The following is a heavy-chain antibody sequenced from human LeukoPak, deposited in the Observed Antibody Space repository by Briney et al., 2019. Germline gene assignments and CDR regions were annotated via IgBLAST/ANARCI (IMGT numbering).Heavy chain of an antibody. J-gene: IGHJ4*02. D-gene: IGHD6-13*01. V-gene: IGHV3-48*03. CDR1: GFTFSSYE. CDR2: ISSSGSTI. Sequence: PGGSLRLSCAASGFTFSSYEMNWVRQAPGKGLEWVSYISSSGSTIYYADSVKGRFTISRDNAKNSLYLQMNSLRAEDTAVYYCARDHSSSWSWDYWGQRTLVTVSS. CDR3: ARDHSSSWSWDY.